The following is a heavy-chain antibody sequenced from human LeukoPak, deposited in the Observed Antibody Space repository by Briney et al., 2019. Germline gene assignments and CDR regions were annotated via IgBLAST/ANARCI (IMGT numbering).Heavy chain of an antibody. V-gene: IGHV3-7*01. CDR3: ASRSSGWLSGGFDY. CDR1: GFTISSYW. Sequence: GGSLRLSCAASGFTISSYWMNWVRQAPGKGLEWVANIKQDGSEKKYVDSVKGRFTISRDNAKNSLYLQMNSLRAEDTAVYYCASRSSGWLSGGFDYWGQGTLVTVSP. D-gene: IGHD6-19*01. CDR2: IKQDGSEK. J-gene: IGHJ4*02.